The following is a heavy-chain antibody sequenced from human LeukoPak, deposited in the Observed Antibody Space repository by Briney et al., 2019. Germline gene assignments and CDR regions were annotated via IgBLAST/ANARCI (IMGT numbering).Heavy chain of an antibody. V-gene: IGHV3-11*05. D-gene: IGHD2-15*01. CDR2: ISSSSSYT. J-gene: IGHJ4*02. Sequence: GGSLRLSCAASGFTFSDYYMSWIRQAPGKGLEWVSYISSSSSYTNYADSVKGRFTISRDNSKNTLYLQMNSLRVEDTAVYYCVKEARYCNGGSCYAVLDYWGQGTLVTVSS. CDR3: VKEARYCNGGSCYAVLDY. CDR1: GFTFSDYY.